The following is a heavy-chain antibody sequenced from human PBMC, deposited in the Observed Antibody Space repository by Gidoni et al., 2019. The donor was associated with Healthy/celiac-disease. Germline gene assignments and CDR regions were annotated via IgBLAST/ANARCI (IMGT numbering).Heavy chain of an antibody. CDR2: ISSSSSYI. CDR1: GFPFSSYS. Sequence: EVQLVASGGGLFMPGGSLSLSCAASGFPFSSYSMTWVRQAPGKGLEWVSSISSSSSYIYYADSVKGRFTISRDNAKNSLYLQMNSLRAEDTAVYYCARGSDFDYWGQGTLVTVSS. J-gene: IGHJ4*02. D-gene: IGHD6-19*01. V-gene: IGHV3-21*01. CDR3: ARGSDFDY.